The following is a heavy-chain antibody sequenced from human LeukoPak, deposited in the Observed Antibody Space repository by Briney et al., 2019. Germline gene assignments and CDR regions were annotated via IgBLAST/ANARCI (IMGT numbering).Heavy chain of an antibody. CDR3: ARDVYPRGVYYGLDV. V-gene: IGHV3-30*04. Sequence: PGRSLRLSCAASGFTFSSYAMHWVRQAPGKGLEWVTDISDDGRSKYYADSAKGRYTIYRDNSKNTLYLQMNSLRAEDTAVYYCARDVYPRGVYYGLDVWGQGTTVTVSS. CDR2: ISDDGRSK. J-gene: IGHJ6*02. CDR1: GFTFSSYA. D-gene: IGHD2-8*01.